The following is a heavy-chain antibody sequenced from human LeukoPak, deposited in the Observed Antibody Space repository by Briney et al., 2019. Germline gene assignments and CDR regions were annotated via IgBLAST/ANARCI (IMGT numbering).Heavy chain of an antibody. Sequence: SETLSLTCTVSGGSISSYYWSWIRQPPGKGLEWIGYIYYSGSTNYNPSLKSRVTISVDTSKNQFSLKLSSVTAADTAVYYCAGEWFGGGGFDYWGQGTLVTVSS. CDR3: AGEWFGGGGFDY. J-gene: IGHJ4*02. V-gene: IGHV4-59*01. CDR2: IYYSGST. D-gene: IGHD3-10*01. CDR1: GGSISSYY.